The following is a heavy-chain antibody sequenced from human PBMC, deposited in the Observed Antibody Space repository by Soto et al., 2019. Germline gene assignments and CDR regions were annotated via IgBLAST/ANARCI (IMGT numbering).Heavy chain of an antibody. Sequence: EVQLLESGGGLVQPGGSLRLSCAASGFTFSSYAMSWVRQAPGKGLEWVSGISGSGGSTYYADSVKGRFTISRDNFKNTPYLQTNRLRAEDTAVYYCAKERGYNYGYDAMDVWGQGTTVTVSS. CDR2: ISGSGGST. D-gene: IGHD5-18*01. CDR3: AKERGYNYGYDAMDV. J-gene: IGHJ6*02. CDR1: GFTFSSYA. V-gene: IGHV3-23*01.